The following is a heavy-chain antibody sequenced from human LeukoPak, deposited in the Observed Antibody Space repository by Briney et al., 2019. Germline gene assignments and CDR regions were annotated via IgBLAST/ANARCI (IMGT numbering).Heavy chain of an antibody. V-gene: IGHV3-23*01. D-gene: IGHD2-15*01. CDR2: ISGSGGST. Sequence: GGSLRLSCAASGFTFSSYAMSWVRQAPGKGLEWVSAISGSGGSTYYADSVKGRFTISRDNSKNTLYLQMNSLRAEDTAVYYCAKDICSGGSCSHHDAFDIWGQGTMVTVSS. J-gene: IGHJ3*02. CDR1: GFTFSSYA. CDR3: AKDICSGGSCSHHDAFDI.